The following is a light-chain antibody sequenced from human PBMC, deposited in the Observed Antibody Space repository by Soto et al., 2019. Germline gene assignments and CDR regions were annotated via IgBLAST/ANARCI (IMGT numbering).Light chain of an antibody. CDR1: QSILYSSNNRNY. Sequence: DMVLTQSPDSLSVSLGERATISYKSSQSILYSSNNRNYLAWYRQRPRQPPELLIYWATTRNSGVPDRFSGSGSGTNFTLTISRLQTEDVAVYYCQYYFRSPYTFGQGTKLEIK. CDR2: WAT. CDR3: QYYFRSPYT. V-gene: IGKV4-1*01. J-gene: IGKJ2*01.